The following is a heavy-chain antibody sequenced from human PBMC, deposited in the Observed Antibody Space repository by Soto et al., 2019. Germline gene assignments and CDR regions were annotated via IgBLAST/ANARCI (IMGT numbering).Heavy chain of an antibody. CDR3: AKGFKIVVVLSFESFDY. D-gene: IGHD2-15*01. CDR1: GFTFSSYA. J-gene: IGHJ4*02. V-gene: IGHV3-23*01. Sequence: PGGSLRLSCAASGFTFSSYAMSWVRQTPGEGLEWVSAISGSGGSTYYADSVKGRFTISRDNSKNTLYLQMNSLRAEDTAVYYCAKGFKIVVVLSFESFDYWGQGTLVTVSS. CDR2: ISGSGGST.